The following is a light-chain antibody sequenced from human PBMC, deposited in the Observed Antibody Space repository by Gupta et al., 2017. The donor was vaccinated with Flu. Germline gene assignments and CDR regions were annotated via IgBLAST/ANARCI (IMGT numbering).Light chain of an antibody. CDR3: QNCNYSQCV. CDR1: QHVGVY. J-gene: IGKJ4*01. CDR2: DSA. Sequence: LAPLAVCPGEGAILSCRASQHVGVYLSLYPQRPGQPPRPLILDSACRATGFPSRCIASGSGTDVTLHIRSLQSEDFAVYVCQNCNYSQCVFGKG. V-gene: IGKV3-15*01.